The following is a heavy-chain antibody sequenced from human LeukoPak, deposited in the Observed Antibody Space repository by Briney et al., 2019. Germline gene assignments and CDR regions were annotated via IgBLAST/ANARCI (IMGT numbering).Heavy chain of an antibody. V-gene: IGHV3-33*01. CDR2: VYADGNR. CDR1: GFTFRTYG. CDR3: ATGSGYFYGH. J-gene: IGHJ4*02. Sequence: PGTSLRLSCAASGFTFRTYGMHWVRQAPGKGLEWVAVVYADGNRYYADSVKGRFTISRDNSKNTLEVQMNSLRAEDSAVYLCATGSGYFYGHWGQGTLVTVSS. D-gene: IGHD3-22*01.